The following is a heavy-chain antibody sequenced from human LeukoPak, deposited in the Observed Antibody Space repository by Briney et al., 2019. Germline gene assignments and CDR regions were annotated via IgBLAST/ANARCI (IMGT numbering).Heavy chain of an antibody. Sequence: GGSLRLSCAASGFTFSSYAMHWVRQAPGKGLEWVAVISYDGSNKYYADSVKGRFTISRDNSKNTLYLQVNSLRAEDTAVYYCARDRVITVTNTIMDVWGQGTTVTVSS. CDR1: GFTFSSYA. J-gene: IGHJ6*02. CDR3: ARDRVITVTNTIMDV. D-gene: IGHD4-17*01. CDR2: ISYDGSNK. V-gene: IGHV3-30-3*01.